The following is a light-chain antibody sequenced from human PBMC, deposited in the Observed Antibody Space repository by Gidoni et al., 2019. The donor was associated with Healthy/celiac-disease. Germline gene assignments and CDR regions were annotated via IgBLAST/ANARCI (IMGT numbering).Light chain of an antibody. J-gene: IGKJ3*01. CDR2: ASP. CDR3: QKYNSDPPGIT. Sequence: DIQMPQSPSSLSASVGARVTITCRASQGISNYLAWYQQKPGKVPKLLIYASPTLQSGVPSRSSGSGSGTDFTLTISSLQPEDVATYYCQKYNSDPPGITFGPGTKVDIK. CDR1: QGISNY. V-gene: IGKV1-27*01.